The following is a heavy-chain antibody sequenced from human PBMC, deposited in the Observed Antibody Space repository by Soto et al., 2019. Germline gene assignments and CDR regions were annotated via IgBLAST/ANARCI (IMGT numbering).Heavy chain of an antibody. J-gene: IGHJ6*03. CDR3: ARESKRRGSGSFYYYYMDV. V-gene: IGHV3-7*01. Sequence: QTGGSLRLSCAASGFTFSSYWMSWVRQAPGKGLEWVANIKQDGSEKYYVDSVKGRFTISRDNAKNSLYLQMNSLRAEDTAVYYCARESKRRGSGSFYYYYMDVWGKGTTVTVSS. CDR2: IKQDGSEK. CDR1: GFTFSSYW. D-gene: IGHD3-10*01.